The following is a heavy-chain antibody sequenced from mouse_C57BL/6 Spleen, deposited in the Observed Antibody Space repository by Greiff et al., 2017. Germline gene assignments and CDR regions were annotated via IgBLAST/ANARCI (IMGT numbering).Heavy chain of an antibody. CDR2: IDPDDGET. V-gene: IGHV14-2*01. D-gene: IGHD1-1*01. CDR3: ARDYGSTWFAY. J-gene: IGHJ3*01. CDR1: GFNINDYY. Sequence: VQLQQPGAELVKPGASVKLSCTASGFNINDYYMHWVKQRPEQGLEWIGRIDPDDGETKYAQKFQGKATITADTSSNTAYLQLSSLTSEDTAVYYCARDYGSTWFAYWGQGTLVTVSA.